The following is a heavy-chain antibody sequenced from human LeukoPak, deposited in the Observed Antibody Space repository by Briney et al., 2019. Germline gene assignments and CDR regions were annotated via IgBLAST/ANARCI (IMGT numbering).Heavy chain of an antibody. D-gene: IGHD3-10*01. Sequence: SETLSLTCTVSGGSISSYYWSWIRQTAGKGLEWIGRLSTSGTTNYNPSLKSRVTMSVDTTKNQFSLNLTSVTAADTAVYYCARARGQSGVDYWGQGTLVTVSS. V-gene: IGHV4-4*07. CDR1: GGSISSYY. CDR2: LSTSGTT. CDR3: ARARGQSGVDY. J-gene: IGHJ4*02.